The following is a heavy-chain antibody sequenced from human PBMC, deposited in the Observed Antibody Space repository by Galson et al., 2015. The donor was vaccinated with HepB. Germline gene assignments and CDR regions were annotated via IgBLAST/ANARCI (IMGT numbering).Heavy chain of an antibody. D-gene: IGHD3-10*01. V-gene: IGHV3-20*04. Sequence: SLRLSCAASGFTFDKYGMRWVRQAPGKGLEWVPGINWNGGSTGYADSVKGRFTISRDNAKNSLYLQMSSLRAEDTAFYYCARKGRGLLNLRYFDCWGQGTLVTVSS. CDR2: INWNGGST. J-gene: IGHJ4*02. CDR1: GFTFDKYG. CDR3: ARKGRGLLNLRYFDC.